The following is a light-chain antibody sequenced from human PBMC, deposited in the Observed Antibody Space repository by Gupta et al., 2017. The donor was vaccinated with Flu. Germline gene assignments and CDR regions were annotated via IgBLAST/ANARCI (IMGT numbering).Light chain of an antibody. CDR2: QAS. Sequence: STLSASVGDRVTITCRASQSISAWLAWYQQKPGKAPKLLSYQASSLESGVPSRFSGSGSGTEFTLTISSLQPDDFATYYCQQYNSYSGYTFGQGTKLEIK. V-gene: IGKV1-5*03. J-gene: IGKJ2*01. CDR1: QSISAW. CDR3: QQYNSYSGYT.